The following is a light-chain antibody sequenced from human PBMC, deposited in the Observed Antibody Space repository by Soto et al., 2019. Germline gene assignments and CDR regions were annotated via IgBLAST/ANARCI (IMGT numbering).Light chain of an antibody. CDR2: LNSDGSH. V-gene: IGLV4-69*01. J-gene: IGLJ2*01. CDR1: SGHSSNA. CDR3: QTWGTGIQV. Sequence: QLVLTQSPSASASLGASVKLTCTLSSGHSSNAIAWHQQQPEKGPRYLMKLNSDGSHSKGDGIPDRFSGSSSGAERYLTISSLQSEDEAAYYCQTWGTGIQVFGGGTKLTVL.